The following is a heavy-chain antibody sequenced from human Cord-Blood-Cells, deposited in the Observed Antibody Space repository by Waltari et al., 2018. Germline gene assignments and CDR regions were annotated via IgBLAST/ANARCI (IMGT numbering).Heavy chain of an antibody. CDR1: GFTFSSYG. CDR3: ARDAGDAFDI. D-gene: IGHD6-13*01. Sequence: QVQLVESGGGVVQPGRSLRLSCAASGFTFSSYGMHWVRQAPGKGLGWVAVIWYDGSNKYYADSVKGRFTISRDNSKNTLYLQMNSLRAEDTAVYYCARDAGDAFDIWGQGTMVTVSS. J-gene: IGHJ3*02. V-gene: IGHV3-33*01. CDR2: IWYDGSNK.